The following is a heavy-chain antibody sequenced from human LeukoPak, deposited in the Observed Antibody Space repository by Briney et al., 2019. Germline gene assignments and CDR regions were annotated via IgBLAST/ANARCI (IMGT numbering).Heavy chain of an antibody. CDR3: ARTWSPEDSFDY. CDR1: GYTFTSYA. CDR2: INAGNGNT. D-gene: IGHD2-15*01. J-gene: IGHJ4*02. V-gene: IGHV1-3*01. Sequence: GASVKVSCKASGYTFTSYAIHWVRQAPGQRLEWMGWINAGNGNTKYSQKFQGRVTITRDTSASTAYMELSSLRSEDTAVYYCARTWSPEDSFDYWGQGTLVTVSS.